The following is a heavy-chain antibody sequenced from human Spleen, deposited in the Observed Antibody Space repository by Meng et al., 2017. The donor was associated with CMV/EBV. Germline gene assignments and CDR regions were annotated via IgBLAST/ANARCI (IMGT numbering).Heavy chain of an antibody. V-gene: IGHV4-30-4*01. CDR2: IYYSGST. CDR1: SISSGDYY. Sequence: SISSGDYYWSWIRQPPGKGLEWIGYIYYSGSTYYNPSPKSRVTISVDTSKNQFSLKLSSVTAADTAVYYCARENHVWGSYRYEGGFDPWGQGTLVTVSS. D-gene: IGHD3-16*02. J-gene: IGHJ5*02. CDR3: ARENHVWGSYRYEGGFDP.